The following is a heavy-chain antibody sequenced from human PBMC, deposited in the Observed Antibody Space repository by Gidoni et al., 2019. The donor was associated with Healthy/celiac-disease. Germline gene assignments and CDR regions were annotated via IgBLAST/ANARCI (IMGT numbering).Heavy chain of an antibody. CDR2: IVVGSGNT. CDR1: GFTFTSSA. Sequence: QMQLVQSGPEVKKPGTSVKVSCKASGFTFTSSAVQWVRQARGQRLEWIGWIVVGSGNTNYAQKFQERVTITRDMSTSTAYMELGSLRSEDTAVYYCAADQPRRGGFYYGMDVWGQGTTVTVSS. CDR3: AADQPRRGGFYYGMDV. D-gene: IGHD5-12*01. V-gene: IGHV1-58*01. J-gene: IGHJ6*02.